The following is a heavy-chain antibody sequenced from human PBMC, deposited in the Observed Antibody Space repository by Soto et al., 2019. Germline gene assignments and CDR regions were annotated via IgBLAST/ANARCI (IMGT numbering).Heavy chain of an antibody. V-gene: IGHV1-2*02. CDR3: VRVGFNSHSDFDY. J-gene: IGHJ4*02. CDR1: GYSFTGYY. Sequence: QVQLVQSGAEVKKPGASVKVSCKASGYSFTGYYMHWVRQAPGQGLEWMGWIDPHSGGTNYVPEFQGRVTMTSDMSITTAYMELTRLRSDDTAVYYCVRVGFNSHSDFDYWGQGTLITVSS. D-gene: IGHD2-21*01. CDR2: IDPHSGGT.